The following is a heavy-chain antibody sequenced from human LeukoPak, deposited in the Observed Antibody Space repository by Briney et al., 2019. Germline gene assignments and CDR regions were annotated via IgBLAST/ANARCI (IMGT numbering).Heavy chain of an antibody. D-gene: IGHD1-26*01. J-gene: IGHJ4*02. V-gene: IGHV4-61*01. CDR2: IYYSGST. Sequence: SETLSLTCTVSGGSISSSSYYWGWIRQPPGKGLEWIGYIYYSGSTNYNPSLKSRVTISVDTSKNQFSLKLSSVTAADTAVYYCARDDIVRATLDYWSQGTLVTVSS. CDR1: GGSISSSSYY. CDR3: ARDDIVRATLDY.